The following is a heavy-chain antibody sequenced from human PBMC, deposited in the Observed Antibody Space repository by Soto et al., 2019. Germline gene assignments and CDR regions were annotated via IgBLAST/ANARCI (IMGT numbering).Heavy chain of an antibody. CDR1: GYTFTSYD. V-gene: IGHV1-8*01. J-gene: IGHJ6*02. Sequence: QVQLVQSGAEVKKPGASVKVSCKASGYTFTSYDINWVRQATGQGLEWMGWMNPNSGNTGYAQKFQGRVTMTRNTSISTAYMELSSLRSEDTAVYYCARERSYCSGGSCYSGRYYYYGMDVWGQGTTVTVSS. D-gene: IGHD2-15*01. CDR2: MNPNSGNT. CDR3: ARERSYCSGGSCYSGRYYYYGMDV.